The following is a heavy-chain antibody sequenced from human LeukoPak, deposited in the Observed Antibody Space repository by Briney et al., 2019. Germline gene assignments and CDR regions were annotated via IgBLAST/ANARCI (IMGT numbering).Heavy chain of an antibody. D-gene: IGHD2-2*01. CDR2: ISEYNGNT. Sequence: GASVKVSCKASGYTFTSYGITWVRQAPGQGLEWMGWISEYNGNTNYAQKLQGRVTMTTDTSTSTAYMELSSLRSEDTAVYYCARVSPCSSTSCYGSADYWGQGTLVTVSS. J-gene: IGHJ4*02. V-gene: IGHV1-18*01. CDR3: ARVSPCSSTSCYGSADY. CDR1: GYTFTSYG.